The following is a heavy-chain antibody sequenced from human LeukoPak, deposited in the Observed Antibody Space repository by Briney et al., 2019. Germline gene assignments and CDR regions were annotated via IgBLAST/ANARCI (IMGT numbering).Heavy chain of an antibody. V-gene: IGHV1-24*01. Sequence: ASVKVSCKVSGCTLTELSMHWVRQAPGKGLEWMGGFDPEDVETIYAQKFKGRVTMTEDTSTDTAYMQLSSLRSEDTAVYYCATAKYYYDSSGYYFDYWGQGTLVTVSS. D-gene: IGHD3-22*01. CDR1: GCTLTELS. CDR2: FDPEDVET. J-gene: IGHJ4*02. CDR3: ATAKYYYDSSGYYFDY.